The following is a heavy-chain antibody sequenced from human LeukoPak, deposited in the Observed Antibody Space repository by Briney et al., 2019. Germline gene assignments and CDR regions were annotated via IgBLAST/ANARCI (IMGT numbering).Heavy chain of an antibody. CDR1: GYTFTSYD. V-gene: IGHV1-8*01. CDR2: MNPNSGNT. Sequence: ASVKVSCKASGYTFTSYDINWVRQATGQGLEWMGWMNPNSGNTAYAQKFQGRVTISRNTSISTVYMEVSSLRSEDTAVYYCAREDYNDSGSNDYWGQGTLVTVSS. D-gene: IGHD3-22*01. CDR3: AREDYNDSGSNDY. J-gene: IGHJ4*02.